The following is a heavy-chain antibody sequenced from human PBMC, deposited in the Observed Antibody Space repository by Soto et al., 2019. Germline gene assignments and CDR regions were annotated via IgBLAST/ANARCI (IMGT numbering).Heavy chain of an antibody. CDR1: GDSVSSSDAV. D-gene: IGHD6-6*01. J-gene: IGHJ5*02. V-gene: IGHV6-1*01. Sequence: QVQLQQSGPGLVKPSQTLSLTCAISGDSVSSSDAVWNWIRQSPSRGLELLGRTYYRSIWQTEYAVSVKGRMTINPDASKNKFSLQLNSVTPEDTAMYDSARLVGNSWLDHWGQGTLVTVS. CDR3: ARLVGNSWLDH. CDR2: TYYRSIWQT.